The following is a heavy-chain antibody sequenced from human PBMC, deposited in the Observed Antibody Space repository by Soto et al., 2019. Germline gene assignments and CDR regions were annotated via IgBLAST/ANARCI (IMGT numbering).Heavy chain of an antibody. D-gene: IGHD3-10*01. CDR2: IYSGGST. CDR1: GFTVSSNY. Sequence: GGSLRLSCAASGFTVSSNYMSWVRQAPGKGLEWVSVIYSGGSTYYADSVKGRFTISRDNSKNTLYLQMNSLRAEDTAVYYCARAMYYYGSGSYPGSYYYYGMDVWGQGTTVTVSS. V-gene: IGHV3-66*01. J-gene: IGHJ6*02. CDR3: ARAMYYYGSGSYPGSYYYYGMDV.